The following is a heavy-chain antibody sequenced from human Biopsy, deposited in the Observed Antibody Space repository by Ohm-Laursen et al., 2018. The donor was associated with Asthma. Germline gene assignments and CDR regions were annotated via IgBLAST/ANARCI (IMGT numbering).Heavy chain of an antibody. CDR1: GDSISSNSW. CDR3: ARAIGTGDWYFDV. J-gene: IGHJ2*01. V-gene: IGHV4-4*03. D-gene: IGHD1-1*01. Sequence: PGTLSLTCAVSGDSISSNSWRTWVRQSPGRGLEWIGEIYYSGSTNYHPSLKGRVTISVAKSKNQFSLRLTSVTAADTAVYYCARAIGTGDWYFDVWGRGTWSLSPQ. CDR2: IYYSGST.